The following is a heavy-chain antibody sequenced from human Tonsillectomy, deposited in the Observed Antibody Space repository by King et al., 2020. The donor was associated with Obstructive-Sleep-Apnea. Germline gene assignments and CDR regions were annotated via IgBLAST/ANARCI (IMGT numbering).Heavy chain of an antibody. D-gene: IGHD3-10*01. V-gene: IGHV2-70*04. CDR1: GFSLSTSRMC. J-gene: IGHJ4*02. CDR2: IDWDDDK. Sequence: FTLKESGPALVKPTQTLTLTCTFSGFSLSTSRMCVNWIRQPPGKALEWLARIDWDDDKFYRTSLKTRLTISKDTSKNQVVLRMTNLDPVDTATYFCARSQFPYNTNLSGPFDSWGQGTLVTVSS. CDR3: ARSQFPYNTNLSGPFDS.